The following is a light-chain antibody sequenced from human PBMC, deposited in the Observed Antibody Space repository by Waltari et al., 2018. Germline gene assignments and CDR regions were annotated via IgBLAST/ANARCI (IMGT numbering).Light chain of an antibody. CDR2: EAP. J-gene: IGKJ1*01. CDR1: PSVRRC. V-gene: IGKV3-20*01. Sequence: EIVLTQSPGTLSLSPGERATLSCRPSPSVRRCLAWHQQKLGQAPRLLIYEAPSRATGIPDRFSGSGFGTDFSLIISRLEPEDFAVYYCQKYGTLPATFGQGTKVENK. CDR3: QKYGTLPAT.